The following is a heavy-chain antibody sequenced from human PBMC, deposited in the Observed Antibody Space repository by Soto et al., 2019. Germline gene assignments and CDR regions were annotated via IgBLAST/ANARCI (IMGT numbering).Heavy chain of an antibody. J-gene: IGHJ5*01. CDR2: IWPDGSDK. Sequence: GGSLRLSCEVSGFNFRSYGMHWVRQAPGKGPEWVASIWPDGSDKFYVDSVKGRFSISRDNSRKTLYLEMNSLRVEDTAIYYCARGRLAVPPFDSWGRGT. V-gene: IGHV3-33*01. CDR1: GFNFRSYG. D-gene: IGHD2-21*01. CDR3: ARGRLAVPPFDS.